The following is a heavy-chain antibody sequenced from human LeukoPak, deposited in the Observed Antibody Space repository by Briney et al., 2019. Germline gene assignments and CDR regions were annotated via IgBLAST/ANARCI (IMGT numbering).Heavy chain of an antibody. CDR2: IYYSGST. CDR1: GGSFSDYD. D-gene: IGHD4/OR15-4a*01. Sequence: SSETLSLTCAVYGGSFSDYDWSWIRQPPGKGLEWIGSIYYSGSTYYNPSLKSRVTISVDTSKNQFSLKLSSVIAADTAVYYCARLRMLTMSPMDVWGKGTTVTVSS. CDR3: ARLRMLTMSPMDV. J-gene: IGHJ6*04. V-gene: IGHV4-34*01.